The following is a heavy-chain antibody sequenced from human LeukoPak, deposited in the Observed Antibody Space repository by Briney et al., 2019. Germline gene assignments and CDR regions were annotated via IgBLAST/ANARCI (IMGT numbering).Heavy chain of an antibody. CDR2: IHYGGST. CDR1: GGPFSGQY. CDR3: ARHGGFDFDY. V-gene: IGHV4-34*01. J-gene: IGHJ4*02. D-gene: IGHD3-16*01. Sequence: PSETLSLTCGVSGGPFSGQYWSWIRQPPGKGLEWIGQIHYGGSTSYDPSLRSRVTISTDTSKSQFSLKLSSVTAADTAVYYCARHGGFDFDYWGQGTLVTVSS.